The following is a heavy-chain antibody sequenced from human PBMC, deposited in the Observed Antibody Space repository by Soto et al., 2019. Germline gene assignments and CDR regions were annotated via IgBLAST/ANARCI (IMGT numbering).Heavy chain of an antibody. V-gene: IGHV3-23*04. CDR1: GFTFSDYA. D-gene: IGHD2-2*01. CDR2: TRSNGEYT. Sequence: EVQAVESGGGVVPPGGSLRLSCAGSGFTFSDYAMTWVRQAPGKGLEWVSTTRSNGEYTYYGDSAKGRFTVSGDNSKNTLYLEMSSVRADDTAVYYCAKDSRKVAVSAARVYGMDVWGQGTTVTVSS. J-gene: IGHJ6*02. CDR3: AKDSRKVAVSAARVYGMDV.